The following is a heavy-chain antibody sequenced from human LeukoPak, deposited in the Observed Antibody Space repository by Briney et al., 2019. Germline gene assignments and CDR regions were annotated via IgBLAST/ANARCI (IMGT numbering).Heavy chain of an antibody. V-gene: IGHV1-2*06. CDR1: GYTFTNYY. J-gene: IGHJ5*02. Sequence: ASVKVSCKPSGYTFTNYYIHWVRQAPGQGLEWMGRIDPNTGGTKSAKNFQGRVTMTRDTSISTAYMALSGLRSDDTAVYYCVRDAEGAGISVNFWFDPWGQGTLVTVSS. D-gene: IGHD1-14*01. CDR3: VRDAEGAGISVNFWFDP. CDR2: IDPNTGGT.